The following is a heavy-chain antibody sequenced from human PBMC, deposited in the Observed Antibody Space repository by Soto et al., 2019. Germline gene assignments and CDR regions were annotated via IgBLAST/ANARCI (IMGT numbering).Heavy chain of an antibody. CDR3: AKNKASSWWPPPYYYGMDV. J-gene: IGHJ6*02. Sequence: EVQLLESGGGLVQPGGSLRLSCAASGFTFSSYAMSWVRQAPGKGLEWVSAISGSGGSTYYADSVKGRFTISRDNSKNTLYLQMNSLRDEDTAVYYCAKNKASSWWPPPYYYGMDVWGQGTTVTVSS. CDR1: GFTFSSYA. CDR2: ISGSGGST. V-gene: IGHV3-23*01. D-gene: IGHD6-13*01.